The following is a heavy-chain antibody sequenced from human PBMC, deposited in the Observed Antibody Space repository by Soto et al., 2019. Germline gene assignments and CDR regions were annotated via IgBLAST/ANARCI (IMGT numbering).Heavy chain of an antibody. V-gene: IGHV3-9*01. CDR2: ISQDGTGI. D-gene: IGHD6-13*01. CDR1: GFTFDDYA. CDR3: ARFIAAAGPYNYYYYGMDV. J-gene: IGHJ6*02. Sequence: PGGSLRLSCAASGFTFDDYAMHWVRQAPGKGPEWVSDISQDGTGIDYADSVKGRFTISRDNAKNSLYLQMNSLRAEDTAVYYCARFIAAAGPYNYYYYGMDVWGQGTTVTVSS.